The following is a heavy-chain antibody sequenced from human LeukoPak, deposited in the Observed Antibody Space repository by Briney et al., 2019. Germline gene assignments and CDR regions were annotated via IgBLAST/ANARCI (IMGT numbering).Heavy chain of an antibody. CDR1: GGSISSYY. Sequence: PSETLSLTCTVSGGSISSYYWSCIRQPPGKGLEWIGYIYYSGRTNYNPSLKSRVTISVDTSKKQFSLKLSSVTAADTCVYYCAIGTIFAYDYWGQGTLVTVSS. CDR2: IYYSGRT. CDR3: AIGTIFAYDY. D-gene: IGHD3-3*01. J-gene: IGHJ4*02. V-gene: IGHV4-59*01.